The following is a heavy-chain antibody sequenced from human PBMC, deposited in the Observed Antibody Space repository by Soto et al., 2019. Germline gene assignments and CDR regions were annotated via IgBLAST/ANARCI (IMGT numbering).Heavy chain of an antibody. V-gene: IGHV3-23*01. Sequence: EVQLLESGGGLVQPGGSLRLSCAASGFTFSSYAMNWVRQAPGKGLEWVSVISGSGGSTYYADSVKGRFTISRDNSKSTLYLQMNSLRAEDTAVYYCARRGSGSYYDYWGQGTLVTVSS. D-gene: IGHD1-26*01. CDR3: ARRGSGSYYDY. CDR2: ISGSGGST. CDR1: GFTFSSYA. J-gene: IGHJ4*02.